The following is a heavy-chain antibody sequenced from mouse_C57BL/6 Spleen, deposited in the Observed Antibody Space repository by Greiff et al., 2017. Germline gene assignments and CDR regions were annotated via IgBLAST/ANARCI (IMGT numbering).Heavy chain of an antibody. CDR3: ARHEESLRAFAY. J-gene: IGHJ3*01. CDR1: GFSLTSYG. CDR2: IWSDGST. V-gene: IGHV2-6-1*01. D-gene: IGHD1-1*01. Sequence: QVQLQQSGPGLVAPSQSLSITCTVSGFSLTSYGVHWVRQPPGKGLEWLVVIWSDGSTTYNSALKSRLSISNDNSKRQVFLKINSLQTYDTTMYYCARHEESLRAFAYWGQGTLVTVSA.